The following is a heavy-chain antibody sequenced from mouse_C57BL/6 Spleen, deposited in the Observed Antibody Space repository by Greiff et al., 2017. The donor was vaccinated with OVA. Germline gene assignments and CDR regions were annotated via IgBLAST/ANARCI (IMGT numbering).Heavy chain of an antibody. CDR2: INPNNGGT. D-gene: IGHD2-3*01. Sequence: VQLKASGPELVTPGASVKIPCKASGYTFTDYNMDWVKQSHGKSLEWIGDINPNNGGTIYNQKFKGKATLTVDKSSSTAYMELRSLTSEDTAVYYCARYPRWLLRVYWYFDVWGTGTTVTVSS. J-gene: IGHJ1*03. CDR3: ARYPRWLLRVYWYFDV. V-gene: IGHV1-18*01. CDR1: GYTFTDYN.